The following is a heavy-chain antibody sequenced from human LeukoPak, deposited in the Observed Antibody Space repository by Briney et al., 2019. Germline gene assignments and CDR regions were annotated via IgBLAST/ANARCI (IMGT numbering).Heavy chain of an antibody. Sequence: IPSETLSLTCAVYGGSFSGYYWSWIRQPPGKGLEWIGEINHSGSTNYNPSLKSRVTISVDTSKNQFSLKLSSVTAADTAVYYCASGRRYDILTGYQGSDYWGQGTLVTVSS. V-gene: IGHV4-34*01. CDR1: GGSFSGYY. J-gene: IGHJ4*02. CDR3: ASGRRYDILTGYQGSDY. D-gene: IGHD3-9*01. CDR2: INHSGST.